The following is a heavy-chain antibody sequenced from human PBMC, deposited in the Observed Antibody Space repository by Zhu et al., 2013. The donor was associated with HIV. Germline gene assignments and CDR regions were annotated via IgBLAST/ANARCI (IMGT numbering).Heavy chain of an antibody. CDR2: IYHSGGT. Sequence: VQLQESGPGLVKPSGTLSLTCAVSGGSISSSNWWSWVRQPPGKGLEWIGEIYHSGGTNYNPSLKSRVTISVDKSKNQFSLKLSSVTAADTAVYFCARVPPIVGTTTTFDYWGQGTLVTVSS. V-gene: IGHV4-4*02. D-gene: IGHD1-26*01. J-gene: IGHJ4*02. CDR1: GGSISSSNW. CDR3: ARVPPIVGTTTTFDY.